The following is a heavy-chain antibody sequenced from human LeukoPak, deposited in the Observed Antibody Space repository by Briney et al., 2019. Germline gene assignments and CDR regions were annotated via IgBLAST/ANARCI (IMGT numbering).Heavy chain of an antibody. CDR2: ISYDGSNK. Sequence: PGGSLGLSCAASGFTFSSYAMHWVRQAPGKGLEWVAVISYDGSNKYYADSVKGRFTISRDNSKNTLYLQMNSLRAEDTAVYYCVRERENYYYGMDVWGQGTTVTVSS. CDR3: VRERENYYYGMDV. D-gene: IGHD5-24*01. V-gene: IGHV3-30-3*01. CDR1: GFTFSSYA. J-gene: IGHJ6*02.